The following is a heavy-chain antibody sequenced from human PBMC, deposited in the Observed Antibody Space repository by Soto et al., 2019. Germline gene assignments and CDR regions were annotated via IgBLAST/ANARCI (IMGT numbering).Heavy chain of an antibody. Sequence: QVQLVQSGAEVKKPGASVKVSCKASGYTFTSYGISWVRQAPGQGLEWMGWISAYNGNTNYARKLQGRVTMTTDTSTSTAYMELRSLRSDDTAVYSCARDKRGSYHSNYYYYGMDVLGQVTTVTVPS. D-gene: IGHD1-26*01. V-gene: IGHV1-18*01. CDR1: GYTFTSYG. J-gene: IGHJ6*02. CDR2: ISAYNGNT. CDR3: ARDKRGSYHSNYYYYGMDV.